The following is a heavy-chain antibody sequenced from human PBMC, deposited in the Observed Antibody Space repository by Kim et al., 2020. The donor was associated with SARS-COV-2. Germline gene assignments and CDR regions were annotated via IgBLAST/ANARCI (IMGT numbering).Heavy chain of an antibody. CDR1: GYRFTNYY. CDR2: IDPSDSFT. J-gene: IGHJ6*02. Sequence: GESLKISCEASGYRFTNYYINWVRQMPGKGLEWMGRIDPSDSFTNYSPSFQGHVTISADKSINTAYLQWSSLKASDTAIYYCARQNIMGASYMVYYGMDVWCQGTTVTVSS. V-gene: IGHV5-10-1*01. CDR3: ARQNIMGASYMVYYGMDV. D-gene: IGHD1-26*01.